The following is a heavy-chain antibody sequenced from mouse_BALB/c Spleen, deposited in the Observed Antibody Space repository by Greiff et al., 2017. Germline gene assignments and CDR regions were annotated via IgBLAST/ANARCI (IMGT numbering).Heavy chain of an antibody. CDR2: ISSGGST. D-gene: IGHD1-1*01. CDR1: GFTFSSYA. CDR3: ARGTNCYGRSLDY. V-gene: IGHV5-6-5*01. Sequence: EVQLVESGGGLVKPGGSLKLSCAASGFTFSSYAMSWVRQTPEKRLEWVASISSGGSTYYPDSVKGRVTISIDNARNILYLQMSSLRSEDTAMYYCARGTNCYGRSLDYWGQGTPVTVSA. J-gene: IGHJ4*01.